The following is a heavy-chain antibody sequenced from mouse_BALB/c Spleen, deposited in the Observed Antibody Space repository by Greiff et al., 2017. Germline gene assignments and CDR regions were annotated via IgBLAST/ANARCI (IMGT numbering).Heavy chain of an antibody. CDR2: IYPGDGDT. V-gene: IGHV1-80*01. D-gene: IGHD4-1*01. CDR1: GYAFSSYW. CDR3: ARRGANWDSFAY. Sequence: QVQLQQSGAELVRPGSSVKISCKASGYAFSSYWMNWVKQRPGQGLEWIGQIYPGDGDTNYNGKFKGKATLTADKSSSTAYMQLSSLTSEDSAVYFCARRGANWDSFAYWGQGTLVTVSA. J-gene: IGHJ3*01.